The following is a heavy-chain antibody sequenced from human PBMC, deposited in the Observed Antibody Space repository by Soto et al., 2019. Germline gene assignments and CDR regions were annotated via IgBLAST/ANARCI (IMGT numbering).Heavy chain of an antibody. CDR1: GDSISGSPYF. D-gene: IGHD6-13*01. V-gene: IGHV4-39*01. J-gene: IGHJ4*02. Sequence: QVQLQESGPGLVMPSETLSLTCTVSGDSISGSPYFWGWIRQPPGKRLEWIGSIFYDGYTLYTPSLKSRVTISVDTSKNQFSLKLTSVAAADTAIYFCARLQAAVPYYWGQGILVTVSS. CDR3: ARLQAAVPYY. CDR2: IFYDGYT.